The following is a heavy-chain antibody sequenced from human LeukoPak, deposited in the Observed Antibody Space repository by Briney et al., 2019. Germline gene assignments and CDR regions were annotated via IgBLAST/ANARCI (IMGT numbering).Heavy chain of an antibody. CDR1: GFTFSTYW. CDR3: AGLMTEIDY. J-gene: IGHJ4*02. D-gene: IGHD2-21*02. CDR2: INSDGSST. V-gene: IGHV3-74*01. Sequence: GSLRLSCAASGFTFSTYWMHWVRQAPGKGLVWVSHINSDGSSTNYADSVKGRFTISRDNAKNTLYLQMNSLRAEDTAVYYCAGLMTEIDYWGQGTPVTVSS.